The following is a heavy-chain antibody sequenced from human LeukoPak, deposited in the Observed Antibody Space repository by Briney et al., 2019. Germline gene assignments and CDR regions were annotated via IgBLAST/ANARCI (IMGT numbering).Heavy chain of an antibody. Sequence: PGRSLRLSWAASGFTFSSYGMHWVRQAPGKGLEWVAVISYDGSNKYYADSVKGRFTISRDNSKNTLYLQMNSLRAEDTAVYYCAKDNRYSSGLDYWGQGTLVTVSS. CDR1: GFTFSSYG. J-gene: IGHJ4*02. D-gene: IGHD6-19*01. V-gene: IGHV3-30*18. CDR3: AKDNRYSSGLDY. CDR2: ISYDGSNK.